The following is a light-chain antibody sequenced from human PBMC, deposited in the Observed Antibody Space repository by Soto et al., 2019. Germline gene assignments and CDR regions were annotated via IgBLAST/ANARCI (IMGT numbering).Light chain of an antibody. CDR1: QSVSSY. Sequence: EIVLTQSPATKSLSPGERATLSCRASQSVSSYLAWYQQKPGQAPRLLIYDASNRATGIPARFSGSGSGTDFTLTISSLQAEDVAVYYCQQYYSTPLTFGGGTKVDI. V-gene: IGKV3-11*01. CDR2: DAS. J-gene: IGKJ4*01. CDR3: QQYYSTPLT.